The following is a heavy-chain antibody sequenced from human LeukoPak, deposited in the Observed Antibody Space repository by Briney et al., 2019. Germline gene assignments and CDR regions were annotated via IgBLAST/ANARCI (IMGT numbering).Heavy chain of an antibody. CDR3: ARYTTVTTPIDY. Sequence: SETLSLTCTVSGGSISSSSYYWGWIRQPPGKGLEWIGSIYYSGSTYYNPSLKSRVTISVDTSKNQFSLKLSSVTAADTAVYYCARYTTVTTPIDYWGQGTLVTVSS. V-gene: IGHV4-39*01. CDR1: GGSISSSSYY. D-gene: IGHD4-17*01. CDR2: IYYSGST. J-gene: IGHJ4*02.